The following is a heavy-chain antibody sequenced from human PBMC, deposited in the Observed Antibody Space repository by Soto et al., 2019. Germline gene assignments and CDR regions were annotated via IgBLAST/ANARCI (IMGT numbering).Heavy chain of an antibody. D-gene: IGHD3-16*01. V-gene: IGHV3-21*02. CDR1: GFTFSSYS. Sequence: EVQLVESGGGLVKPGGSLRLSCAAPGFTFSSYSMNWVRQAPGKGLEWVSSISSTSTYIYYADSLKGRFTVSRDNATNTLYLQMNSLSAEDTAVYYCARDHGGNGFLVYWGQGTLVTVSS. CDR2: ISSTSTYI. J-gene: IGHJ4*02. CDR3: ARDHGGNGFLVY.